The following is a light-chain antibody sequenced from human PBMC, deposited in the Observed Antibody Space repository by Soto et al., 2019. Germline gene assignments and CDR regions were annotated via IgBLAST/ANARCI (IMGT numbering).Light chain of an antibody. V-gene: IGKV3-20*01. J-gene: IGKJ2*01. CDR1: PSVSSSY. CDR2: GAS. CDR3: QQYGNSPLYT. Sequence: EIVLTQSPGTLSLSPGERATLSCRASPSVSSSYLAWYQQNHGQAPMLLIYGASSRATGIPDRFSGSGSGTDFTLTISRLEPEDFAVYYCQQYGNSPLYTFGQGTKLEIK.